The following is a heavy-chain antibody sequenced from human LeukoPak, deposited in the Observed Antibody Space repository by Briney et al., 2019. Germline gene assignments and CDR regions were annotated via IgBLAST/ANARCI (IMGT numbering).Heavy chain of an antibody. Sequence: GGSLRLSCAASGFTFSSYWMSWVRQAPGKGLEWVANIKQDGSETYYVDSVKGRFTISRDNAKNSLYLQMNSLRAEDTAVYYCARDRRYDFWSGYLRGFDYWGQGTLVTVSS. CDR2: IKQDGSET. D-gene: IGHD3-3*01. CDR3: ARDRRYDFWSGYLRGFDY. CDR1: GFTFSSYW. V-gene: IGHV3-7*01. J-gene: IGHJ4*02.